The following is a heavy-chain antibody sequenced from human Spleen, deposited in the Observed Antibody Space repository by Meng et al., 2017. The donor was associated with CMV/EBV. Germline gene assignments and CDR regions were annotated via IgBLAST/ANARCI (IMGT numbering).Heavy chain of an antibody. CDR2: INPNSGGT. D-gene: IGHD3-22*01. V-gene: IGHV1-2*02. CDR1: GYTFTGYS. CDR3: ARSMAITMIVVVIQQGTHDAFDI. J-gene: IGHJ3*02. Sequence: ASVNVSCKASGYTFTGYSMHWVRQAPGQGLEWMVWINPNSGGTNYAQKFLGRVTMTRDTSISTAYMELSRLRSDDPSVYYCARSMAITMIVVVIQQGTHDAFDIWGQGTMVTVSS.